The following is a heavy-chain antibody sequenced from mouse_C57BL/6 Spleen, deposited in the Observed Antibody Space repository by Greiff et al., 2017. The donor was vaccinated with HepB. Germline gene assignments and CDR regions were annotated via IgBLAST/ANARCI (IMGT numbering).Heavy chain of an antibody. D-gene: IGHD1-1*01. CDR3: ARGGYYGSSSFAY. CDR1: GYTFTSYW. V-gene: IGHV1-52*01. J-gene: IGHJ3*01. CDR2: IDPSDSET. Sequence: QVQLQQPGAELVRPGSSVKLSCKASGYTFTSYWMHWVKQRPIQGLEWIGNIDPSDSETHYNQKFKDKATLTVDKSSSTSYMQLSSLTSADSAVYYCARGGYYGSSSFAYWGQGTLVTVSA.